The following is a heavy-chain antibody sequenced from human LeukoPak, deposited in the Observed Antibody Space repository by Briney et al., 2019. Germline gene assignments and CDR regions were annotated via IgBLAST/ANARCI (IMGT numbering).Heavy chain of an antibody. J-gene: IGHJ4*02. V-gene: IGHV3-23*01. CDR3: AKQESSGSYPYYFDY. CDR1: GFIFDRYG. CDR2: ISDSGSRT. D-gene: IGHD3-22*01. Sequence: PGGSLLLSCAASGFIFDRYGMTWGRPAPGEGLKWVSSISDSGSRTYYADSVKGRFTVSRDNSKNTVYVQMNSLRAEDTAIYYCAKQESSGSYPYYFDYWGQGTLVTVSS.